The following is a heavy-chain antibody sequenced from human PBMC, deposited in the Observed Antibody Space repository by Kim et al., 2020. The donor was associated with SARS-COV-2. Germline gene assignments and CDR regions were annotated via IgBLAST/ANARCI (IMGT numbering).Heavy chain of an antibody. CDR1: GFTFSSYA. CDR3: ARDQGFDP. CDR2: ISYDGSNK. V-gene: IGHV3-30-3*01. J-gene: IGHJ5*02. Sequence: GGSLRLSCAASGFTFSSYAMHWVRQAPGKGLEWVAVISYDGSNKYYADSVKGRFTISRDNSKNTLYPQMNSLRAEDTAVYYCARDQGFDPWGQGTLVTVSS.